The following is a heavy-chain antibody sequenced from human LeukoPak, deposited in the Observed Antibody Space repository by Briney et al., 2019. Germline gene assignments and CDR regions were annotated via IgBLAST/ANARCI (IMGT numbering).Heavy chain of an antibody. CDR2: IYYSGST. J-gene: IGHJ4*02. CDR3: ASGASGRSYIDY. CDR1: GYSINSGYY. Sequence: SETLSLTCNVSGYSINSGYYWSWIRQPPGKGLEWIGYIYYSGSTNYNPSLKSRVTISVDTSKNQFSLKVTSVTAADTAVYYCASGASGRSYIDYWGQGTLVTVSS. D-gene: IGHD1-14*01. V-gene: IGHV4-61*01.